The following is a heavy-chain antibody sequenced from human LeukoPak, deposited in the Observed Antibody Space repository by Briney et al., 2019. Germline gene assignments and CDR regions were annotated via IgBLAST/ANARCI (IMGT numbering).Heavy chain of an antibody. CDR1: GFTLRNYW. V-gene: IGHV3-74*01. J-gene: IGHJ5*02. CDR2: SKYDGSTT. Sequence: GGSLRLSCATSGFTLRNYWMSWLRQAPGKGLVWVARSKYDGSTTFYAESEKGRFTISRDNARNTLYLQMNSLRVDDTAVYYCAKSDWFDPWGRGTLVTVSS. CDR3: AKSDWFDP.